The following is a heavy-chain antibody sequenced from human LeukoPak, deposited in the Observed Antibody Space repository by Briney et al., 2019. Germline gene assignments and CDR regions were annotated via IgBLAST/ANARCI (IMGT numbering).Heavy chain of an antibody. Sequence: KPSETLSLTCTVSGGSISSSGYYWGWIRQPPGKGLEWIASIYYSGSTYYNPSLKSRVTISVDTSKNQLSLKLSSLTAADTAVYYCARHEYSGGYYGLSWFDPWGQGTLVTVSS. CDR2: IYYSGST. CDR1: GGSISSSGYY. V-gene: IGHV4-39*01. J-gene: IGHJ5*02. D-gene: IGHD1-26*01. CDR3: ARHEYSGGYYGLSWFDP.